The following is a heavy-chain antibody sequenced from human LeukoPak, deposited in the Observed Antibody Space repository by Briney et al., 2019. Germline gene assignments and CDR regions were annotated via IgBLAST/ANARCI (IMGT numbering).Heavy chain of an antibody. CDR3: GGYCSSTSCYRDFGY. V-gene: IGHV3-30*02. J-gene: IGHJ4*02. D-gene: IGHD2-2*02. CDR2: IRYDGSNK. CDR1: GFTFSSYG. Sequence: GGSLRLSCAASGFTFSSYGMHWVRQAPGKGLEWVAFIRYDGSNKYYADSVKGRFTISRDNSKNTLYLQMNSLRAEDTAVYYCGGYCSSTSCYRDFGYWGQGTLVTVSS.